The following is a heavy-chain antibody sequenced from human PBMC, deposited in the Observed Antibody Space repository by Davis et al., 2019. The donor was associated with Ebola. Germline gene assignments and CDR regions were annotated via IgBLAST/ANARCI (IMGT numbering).Heavy chain of an antibody. CDR1: GFSFNNYP. CDR2: ISYDGTIQ. V-gene: IGHV3-30-3*01. CDR3: VRDAFVDYYYYMDV. J-gene: IGHJ6*03. D-gene: IGHD2-15*01. Sequence: SLKISCAASGFSFNNYPFHWVRQAPGKGLEWVAVISYDGTIQDYTDSVKGRFTISRNNAENSLSLQMNSLRAEDTAVYYCVRDAFVDYYYYMDVWGKGTTVTVSS.